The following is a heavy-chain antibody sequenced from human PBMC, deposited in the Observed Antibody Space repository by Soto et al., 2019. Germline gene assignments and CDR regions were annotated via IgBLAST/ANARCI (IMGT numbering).Heavy chain of an antibody. CDR2: IYSGGST. J-gene: IGHJ4*02. CDR3: ARASVLLD. Sequence: EVQLVESGGGLVQPGGSLRLSCAASGFTVSSNYMSWVRQVPGKGLEWVSAIYSGGSTYYADSVKGRFTISRDNSKNTLYLQMNSLRAEDTAVYYCARASVLLDWGQGTLVTVSS. V-gene: IGHV3-66*01. CDR1: GFTVSSNY. D-gene: IGHD1-26*01.